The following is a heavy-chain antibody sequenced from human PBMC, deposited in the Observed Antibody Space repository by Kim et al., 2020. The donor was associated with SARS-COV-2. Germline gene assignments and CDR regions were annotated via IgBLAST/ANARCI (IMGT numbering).Heavy chain of an antibody. CDR2: ISSSSSYI. V-gene: IGHV3-21*01. J-gene: IGHJ6*02. CDR1: GFTFSTYS. CDR3: ARDQPPGYGMDV. Sequence: GGSLRLSCAASGFTFSTYSMNWVRQAPGKGLEWVSSISSSSSYIYYADSVKGRFTISRDNAKNSLYLQMNSLRAEDTAVYYCARDQPPGYGMDVWGQGTTVTVPS. D-gene: IGHD7-27*01.